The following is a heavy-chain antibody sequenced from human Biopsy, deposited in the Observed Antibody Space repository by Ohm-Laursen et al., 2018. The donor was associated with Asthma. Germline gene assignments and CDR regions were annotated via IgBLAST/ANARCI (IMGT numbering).Heavy chain of an antibody. Sequence: SLRLSCAASGFTFGDYAMSWVRQPPGKGLEWVSAISGSGGSTYYADSVKGRFTISRDNSKNTLHLQMNSLRAEDTAVYYCAKAREDIVVVVAVSDSWGQGTLVTVSS. CDR3: AKAREDIVVVVAVSDS. D-gene: IGHD2-15*01. V-gene: IGHV3-23*01. CDR2: ISGSGGST. CDR1: GFTFGDYA. J-gene: IGHJ4*02.